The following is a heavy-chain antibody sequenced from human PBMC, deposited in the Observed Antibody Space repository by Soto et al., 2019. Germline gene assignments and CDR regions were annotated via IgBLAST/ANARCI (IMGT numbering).Heavy chain of an antibody. Sequence: QGQLVQSGPEVKKPGASVKVSCKASGYTFTRYGISWVRQAPGQGLEWMGWISGYNGDTIYSPKVKGRVTITIDTSKSTAYTELSSLTSDYTAIYYCAKTAQLPYDCYGMEVWGQGTTVTVSS. CDR3: AKTAQLPYDCYGMEV. CDR2: ISGYNGDT. V-gene: IGHV1-18*01. J-gene: IGHJ6*01. D-gene: IGHD1-1*01. CDR1: GYTFTRYG.